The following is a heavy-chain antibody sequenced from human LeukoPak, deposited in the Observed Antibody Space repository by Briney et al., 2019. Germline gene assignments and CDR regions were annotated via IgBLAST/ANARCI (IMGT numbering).Heavy chain of an antibody. V-gene: IGHV1-8*01. CDR2: MNPNSGNT. CDR1: GYTFTSYD. J-gene: IGHJ5*02. D-gene: IGHD5-12*01. CDR3: ARDRIVATILRSGWFDP. Sequence: ASVKVSCKASGYTFTSYDINWVRQATGQGLEWMGWMNPNSGNTGYAQKFQGRVTMTTNTSISTAYMELSSLRSEDTAVYYCARDRIVATILRSGWFDPWGQGTLVTVSS.